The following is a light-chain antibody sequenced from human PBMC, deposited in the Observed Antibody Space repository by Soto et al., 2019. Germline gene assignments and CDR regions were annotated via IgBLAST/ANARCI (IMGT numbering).Light chain of an antibody. CDR1: KLGDKY. J-gene: IGLJ2*01. Sequence: SYELTQPPSVSVSPGQTASITCSGDKLGDKYACWYQQKPGQSPVLVIYQDSKRPSGIPERFSGSNSGNTATLTISGTQAMDGADYYCQAWDSSVVFGGGTKLTVL. CDR2: QDS. CDR3: QAWDSSVV. V-gene: IGLV3-1*01.